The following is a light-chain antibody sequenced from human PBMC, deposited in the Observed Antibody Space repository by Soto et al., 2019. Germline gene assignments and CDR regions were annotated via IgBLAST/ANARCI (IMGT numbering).Light chain of an antibody. V-gene: IGKV2-28*01. CDR3: IQAILTWT. J-gene: IGKJ1*01. Sequence: DIVMTQSPRSLPVTPGVPASISCRSSQSLLHSNAYNYLDWYLPKPGQSPQLLIYLGSNRSSGVPAEFSESRSRTDFTMKISRLEAEDVGVYYCIQAILTWTFGKGTKV. CDR1: QSLLHSNAYNY. CDR2: LGS.